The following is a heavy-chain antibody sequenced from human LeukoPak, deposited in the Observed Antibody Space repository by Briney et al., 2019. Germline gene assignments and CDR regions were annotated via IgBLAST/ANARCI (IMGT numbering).Heavy chain of an antibody. Sequence: SETLSLNCAVYSGSFNGYYWSWIRQPPGKGREWIGEINHSGSTNYNPSLKSRVTISIDTSKNQFSQKLSSVTAADTAVYYCARARTVQLERRHWFDPWGQGTLVTVSS. CDR1: SGSFNGYY. D-gene: IGHD1-1*01. J-gene: IGHJ5*02. V-gene: IGHV4-34*01. CDR2: INHSGST. CDR3: ARARTVQLERRHWFDP.